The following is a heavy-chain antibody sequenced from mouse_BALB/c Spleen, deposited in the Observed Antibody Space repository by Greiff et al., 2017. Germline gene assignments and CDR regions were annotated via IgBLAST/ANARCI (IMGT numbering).Heavy chain of an antibody. CDR3: AGDYYDYGGASYAMDY. CDR2: ISTYYGNT. V-gene: IGHV1-67*01. D-gene: IGHD2-4*01. CDR1: GYTFTDYA. Sequence: VKLLESGPELVRPGVSVKISCKGSGYTFTDYAMHWVKQSHAKSLEWIGVISTYYGNTNYNQKFKGKATMTVDKSSSTAYMELARLTSEDSAIYYCAGDYYDYGGASYAMDYWGQGTSVTVSS. J-gene: IGHJ4*01.